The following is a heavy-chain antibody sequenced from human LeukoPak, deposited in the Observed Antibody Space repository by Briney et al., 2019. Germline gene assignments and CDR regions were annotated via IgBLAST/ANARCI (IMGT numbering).Heavy chain of an antibody. V-gene: IGHV4-38-2*02. CDR2: IYHSGST. CDR3: ARPEYYYDSSGYYVNWFDP. CDR1: GYSISSGHY. Sequence: SETLSLTCTVSGYSISSGHYWGWIRHPPGKGLEWIGNIYHSGSTYYNPSLKSRVTISVDTSKNQFSLKLSSVTAADTAVYYCARPEYYYDSSGYYVNWFDPWGQGTLVTVSS. D-gene: IGHD3-22*01. J-gene: IGHJ5*02.